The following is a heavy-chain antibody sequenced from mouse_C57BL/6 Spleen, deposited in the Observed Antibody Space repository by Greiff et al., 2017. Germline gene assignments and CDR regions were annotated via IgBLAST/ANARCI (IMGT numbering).Heavy chain of an antibody. J-gene: IGHJ3*01. V-gene: IGHV1-9*01. D-gene: IGHD2-4*01. CDR2: IFPGSGST. CDR1: GYTFTGYW. Sequence: VQLQQSGAELMKPGASVKLSCKATGYTFTGYWIEWVKQRPGHGLEWIGWIFPGSGSTNYNEKFKGKATFTADTSSNTAYMRLSVLTTEASVIYYCARSDYDYAEGFAYWGQGTLLTVSA. CDR3: ARSDYDYAEGFAY.